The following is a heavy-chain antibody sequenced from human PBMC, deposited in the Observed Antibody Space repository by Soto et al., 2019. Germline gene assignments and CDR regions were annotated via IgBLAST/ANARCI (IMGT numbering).Heavy chain of an antibody. CDR1: GFTFSSYA. D-gene: IGHD5-18*01. V-gene: IGHV3-23*01. J-gene: IGHJ4*02. CDR2: ISGSGGST. CDR3: AKGRPGWQLWHDAFDY. Sequence: GGSLRLSCAASGFTFSSYAMSWVRQAPGKGLEWVSAISGSGGSTYYADSVKGRFTISRDNSKNTLYLQMNSLRAEDTAVYYCAKGRPGWQLWHDAFDYWGQGTLVTVSS.